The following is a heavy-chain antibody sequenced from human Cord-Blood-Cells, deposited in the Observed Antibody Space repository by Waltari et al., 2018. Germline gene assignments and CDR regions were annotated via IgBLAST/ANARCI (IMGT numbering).Heavy chain of an antibody. CDR3: VTAPDFYIAALVFDI. V-gene: IGHV5-51*01. CDR1: GYSFTSTG. D-gene: IGHD6-6*01. J-gene: IGHJ3*02. CDR2: IYPGDSDT. Sequence: EVHLVQSEAEGNNPGEPRKTPGKVSGYSFTSTGIAGVRRMPGKGLEWMGIIYPGDSDTRYSPSFQGQVTISADKSISTAYLQWSSLKASDTAMYYCVTAPDFYIAALVFDIWGQGTMVTVSS.